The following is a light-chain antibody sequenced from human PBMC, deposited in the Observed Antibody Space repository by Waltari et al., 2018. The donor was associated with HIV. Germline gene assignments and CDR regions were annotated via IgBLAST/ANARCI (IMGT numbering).Light chain of an antibody. CDR1: SSDIGYFNY. CDR2: DVN. V-gene: IGLV2-8*01. Sequence: SALTQPPSASGSPGQSVTDPCTGTSSDIGYFNYVPSYQQHPGNAPKLLIYDVNKRPSGVPDRFSAAKSGATASLTVSGLLAEDEADYYCAAYAGNNIVIFGGGTKVTV. CDR3: AAYAGNNIVI. J-gene: IGLJ2*01.